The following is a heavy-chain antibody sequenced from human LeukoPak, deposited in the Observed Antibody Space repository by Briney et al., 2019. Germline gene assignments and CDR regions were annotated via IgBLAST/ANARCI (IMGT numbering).Heavy chain of an antibody. Sequence: PGGSLRLSCAASGFTFSSYEMNWVRQAPGKGLQWVSGISGRDDTTYYTDSPEGSTYYTNSAEGRFTISRDNSKNTVYLQIDSLGVEDTAVYYCAKCMSATGVCLNFDSWGQGILVTVSS. V-gene: IGHV3-23*01. J-gene: IGHJ4*02. CDR3: AKCMSATGVCLNFDS. CDR2: ISGRDDTTYYTDSPEGST. D-gene: IGHD2-21*02. CDR1: GFTFSSYE.